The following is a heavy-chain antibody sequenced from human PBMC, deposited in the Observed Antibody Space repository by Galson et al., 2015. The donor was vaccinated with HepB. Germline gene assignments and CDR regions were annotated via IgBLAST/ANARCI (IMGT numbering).Heavy chain of an antibody. CDR3: AKGGADCSGDSCYMVRFYYYGMDV. D-gene: IGHD2-15*01. Sequence: SSYGMHWVRQAPGKGLEWVAFIRYDGTVKYYGDSFKGRFTISKDDSKNTLYLQMKSLRPEDTAVYYCAKGGADCSGDSCYMVRFYYYGMDVWGQGTPVTVSS. V-gene: IGHV3-30*02. J-gene: IGHJ6*02. CDR2: IRYDGTVK. CDR1: SSYG.